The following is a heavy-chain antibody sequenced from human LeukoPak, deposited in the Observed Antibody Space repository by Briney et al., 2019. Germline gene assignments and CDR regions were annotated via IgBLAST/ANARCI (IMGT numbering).Heavy chain of an antibody. J-gene: IGHJ3*02. V-gene: IGHV3-30-3*01. CDR1: GFTFSSYA. CDR3: ARGDFKAFDI. CDR2: ISYDGSNK. Sequence: GGSLRLSCAASGFTFSSYAMHWVRQAPGKGLEWVAVISYDGSNKYYADSVKGRFTISRDNSKNTLYLQMNSLRAEDTAVYYCARGDFKAFDIWGQGTMVTVSS. D-gene: IGHD2/OR15-2a*01.